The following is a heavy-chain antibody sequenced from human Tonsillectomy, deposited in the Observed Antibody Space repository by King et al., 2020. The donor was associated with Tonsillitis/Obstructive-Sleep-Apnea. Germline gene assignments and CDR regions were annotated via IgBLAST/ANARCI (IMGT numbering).Heavy chain of an antibody. Sequence: VQLVESGGVVVQPGGSLRLSCAASGFTFDDYTMHWVRQAPGKGLEWVSLISWDGGSTYYADSVKGRFTISRDNSKNSLYLQMNSLRTEDTALYYCARGREYSSSSFAFDIWGQGTMVTVSS. V-gene: IGHV3-43*01. J-gene: IGHJ3*02. CDR2: ISWDGGST. CDR3: ARGREYSSSSFAFDI. CDR1: GFTFDDYT. D-gene: IGHD6-6*01.